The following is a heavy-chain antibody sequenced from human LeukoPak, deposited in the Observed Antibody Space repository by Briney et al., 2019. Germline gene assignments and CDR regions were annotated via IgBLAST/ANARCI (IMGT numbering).Heavy chain of an antibody. CDR2: IYFSGST. V-gene: IGHV4-4*07. Sequence: PSETLSLTCTVSGGSISSYFWSWIRQPAGKGLEWIGRIYFSGSTNYNPSLKSRVTMSVDTSKNQFSLKLSSVTAADTAVYYCASLVAAAGSSNYYYYGMDVWGQGTTVTVSS. CDR1: GGSISSYF. D-gene: IGHD6-13*01. J-gene: IGHJ6*02. CDR3: ASLVAAAGSSNYYYYGMDV.